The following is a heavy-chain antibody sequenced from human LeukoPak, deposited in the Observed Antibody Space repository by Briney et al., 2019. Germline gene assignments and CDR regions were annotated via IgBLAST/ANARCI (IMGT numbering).Heavy chain of an antibody. CDR2: IRSKAYGGTT. Sequence: PGGSLRLSCTASGFTFGDYAMSWVRQAPGKGLEWVGFIRSKAYGGTTECAASVKGRFTISRDDSKSIAYLQMNSLRTEDTAVYYCTRYRFVVPASPGWFDPWGQGTLVTVSS. D-gene: IGHD2-21*01. J-gene: IGHJ5*02. CDR1: GFTFGDYA. V-gene: IGHV3-49*04. CDR3: TRYRFVVPASPGWFDP.